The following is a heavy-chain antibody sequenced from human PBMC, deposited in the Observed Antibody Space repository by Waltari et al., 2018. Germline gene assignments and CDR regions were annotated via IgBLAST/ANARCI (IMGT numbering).Heavy chain of an antibody. CDR3: AREPAAEYNWFDP. Sequence: QVQLVQSGAEVKKPGASVKVSCKASGYTFTGYYMHWVRQAPGQGLEWMGRINPNSGGTNYAQKFQGRVTMTRDTSISTAYMELSRLRSDDTAMYYCAREPAAEYNWFDPWGQGTLVTVSS. J-gene: IGHJ5*02. D-gene: IGHD6-13*01. CDR1: GYTFTGYY. CDR2: INPNSGGT. V-gene: IGHV1-2*06.